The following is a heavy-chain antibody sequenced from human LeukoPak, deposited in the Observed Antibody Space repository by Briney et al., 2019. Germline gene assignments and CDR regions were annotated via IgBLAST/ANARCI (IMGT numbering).Heavy chain of an antibody. Sequence: SVKVSCKASGYTFISYAISWVRQAPGQGLEWMGGIIPIFGTANYAQKFQGRVTITADESTSTAYMELSSLRSEDPAVYYCARDYYDRSGSSSWGQGTLVTVSS. D-gene: IGHD3-22*01. CDR2: IIPIFGTA. CDR1: GYTFISYA. J-gene: IGHJ5*02. CDR3: ARDYYDRSGSSS. V-gene: IGHV1-69*13.